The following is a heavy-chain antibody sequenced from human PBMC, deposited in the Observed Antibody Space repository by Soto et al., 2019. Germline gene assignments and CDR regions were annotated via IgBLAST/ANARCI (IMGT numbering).Heavy chain of an antibody. CDR1: GGSISSYY. Sequence: PSETLSLTCTVSGGSISSYYWSWIRQPPGKGLEWIGYIYYSGSTNYNPSLKSRVTISVDTSKNQFSLKLSSVTAADTAVYYCTIVRVADSALDHWGQGTLVTVSS. CDR2: IYYSGST. D-gene: IGHD3-10*02. J-gene: IGHJ4*02. CDR3: TIVRVADSALDH. V-gene: IGHV4-59*01.